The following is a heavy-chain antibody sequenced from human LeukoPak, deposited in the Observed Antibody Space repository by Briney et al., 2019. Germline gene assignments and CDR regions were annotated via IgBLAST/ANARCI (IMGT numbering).Heavy chain of an antibody. CDR1: GFIFNNYA. J-gene: IGHJ4*02. Sequence: GGSLRLSCAASGFIFNNYAMSWVRQAPGKGLEWVSAIEGRGGSTYYADSVKGRFIVSRDNSKMLYLQMNSLRAEDTAIYYCAKDAGGDSGSFDYWGQGTLVTVSS. D-gene: IGHD3-10*01. CDR3: AKDAGGDSGSFDY. V-gene: IGHV3-23*01. CDR2: IEGRGGST.